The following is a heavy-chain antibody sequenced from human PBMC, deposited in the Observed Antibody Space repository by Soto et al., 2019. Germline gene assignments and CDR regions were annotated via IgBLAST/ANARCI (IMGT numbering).Heavy chain of an antibody. CDR3: ARGVKRYSSSPGSLDD. Sequence: PSETLSLTCTVSGDPISSGDYYWSWIRQPPGKSLEWIGLIYYSGSTHYNPSLKSRLIISVNTSKNQFSLKLTSATAADTAVYYCARGVKRYSSSPGSLDDWGQGTLVTVSS. V-gene: IGHV4-30-4*01. CDR1: GDPISSGDYY. D-gene: IGHD6-6*01. J-gene: IGHJ4*02. CDR2: IYYSGST.